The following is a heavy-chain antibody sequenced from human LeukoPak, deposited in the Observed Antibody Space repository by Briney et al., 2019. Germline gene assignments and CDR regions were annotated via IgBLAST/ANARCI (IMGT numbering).Heavy chain of an antibody. D-gene: IGHD3-22*01. CDR3: VVWGEDSSGHRFDH. J-gene: IGHJ4*02. V-gene: IGHV3-74*01. CDR1: GFTFSSYT. CDR2: INTDGSST. Sequence: GGSLRLSCAASGFTFSSYTMHWIRQAPGKGLLWVSRINTDGSSTHYADSVKGRLTISRDNAKNMLYLQMNGLRAEDTAVYYCVVWGEDSSGHRFDHWGQGTLVTVSS.